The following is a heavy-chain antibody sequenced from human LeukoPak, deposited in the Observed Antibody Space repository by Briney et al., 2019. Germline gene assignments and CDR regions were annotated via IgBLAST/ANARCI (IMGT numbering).Heavy chain of an antibody. Sequence: SETLSLTCTVSGGSISSYYWSWIRQPPGKGLEWIGYIYYSGSTNYNPSLKSRVTISVDTSKNQFSLKLSSVTAADTAVYYCASTFDSSGYRYYYYYMDVWGKGTTVTVSS. CDR3: ASTFDSSGYRYYYYYMDV. CDR2: IYYSGST. J-gene: IGHJ6*03. V-gene: IGHV4-59*01. CDR1: GGSISSYY. D-gene: IGHD3-22*01.